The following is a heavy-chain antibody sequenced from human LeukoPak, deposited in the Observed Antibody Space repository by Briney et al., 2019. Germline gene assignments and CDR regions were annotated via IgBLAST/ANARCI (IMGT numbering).Heavy chain of an antibody. V-gene: IGHV5-51*01. CDR2: IYTGDSDT. J-gene: IGHJ5*02. CDR1: EYSFTSYW. CDR3: ARRGRYCSSTSCQNWFDP. Sequence: GESLNISCKGSEYSFTSYWIGWARQLPGKGLEWMGIIYTGDSDTSYSPSFQGQVTISADKSSSIAYLQWSSLKASDTAMYYCARRGRYCSSTSCQNWFDPWGQGTLVTVSS. D-gene: IGHD2-2*01.